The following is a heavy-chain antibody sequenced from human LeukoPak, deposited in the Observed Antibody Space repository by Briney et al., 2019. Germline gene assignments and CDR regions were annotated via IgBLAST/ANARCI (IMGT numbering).Heavy chain of an antibody. V-gene: IGHV4-4*07. D-gene: IGHD2-21*02. Sequence: SETLSLTCTVSGGSISSYYWSWIRQPAGKGLEWISRIYASGNTNYNPSLKSRVTMSVGTSKNLFALKLSSVTAADTAVYYCARQGVATAIDYWGQGTLVTVSS. J-gene: IGHJ4*02. CDR3: ARQGVATAIDY. CDR2: IYASGNT. CDR1: GGSISSYY.